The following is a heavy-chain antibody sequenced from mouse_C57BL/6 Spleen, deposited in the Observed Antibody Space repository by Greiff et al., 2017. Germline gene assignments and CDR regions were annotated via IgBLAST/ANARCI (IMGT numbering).Heavy chain of an antibody. V-gene: IGHV1-81*01. J-gene: IGHJ4*01. D-gene: IGHD4-1*01. CDR3: ARSNWDVGGYAMDY. CDR1: GYTFTSYG. Sequence: VQLQQSGAELARPGASVKLSCKASGYTFTSYGISWVKQRTGQGLEWIGEIYPRSGNTYYNEKFKGKATLTADKSSSTAYMELRSLTSEDSAVYFCARSNWDVGGYAMDYWGQGTSVTVSS. CDR2: IYPRSGNT.